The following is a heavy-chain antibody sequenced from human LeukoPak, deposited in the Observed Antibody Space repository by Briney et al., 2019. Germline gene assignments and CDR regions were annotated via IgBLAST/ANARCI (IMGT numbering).Heavy chain of an antibody. Sequence: GGSLRLSCAASGFTFDDYGMSWVRQAPGKGLEWVSGINWNGGSTGYADSVKGRFTISRDNAKNSLYLRMNSLRAEDTALYYCAREGFGSGYYHHFDYWGQGTLVTVSS. CDR2: INWNGGST. CDR1: GFTFDDYG. D-gene: IGHD3-22*01. V-gene: IGHV3-20*04. CDR3: AREGFGSGYYHHFDY. J-gene: IGHJ4*02.